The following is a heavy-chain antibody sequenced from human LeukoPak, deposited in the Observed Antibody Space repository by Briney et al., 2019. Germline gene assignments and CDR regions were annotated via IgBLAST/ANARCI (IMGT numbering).Heavy chain of an antibody. CDR1: GGSISSYY. CDR3: ARGRYYDSSGYYPYYYYYMDV. D-gene: IGHD3-22*01. Sequence: PSETLSLTCTVSGGSISSYYWSWIRQPPGKGLEWIGYIYYSGSTNYNPSLKSRVTISVDTSKNQFSLKLSSVTAADTAVYYCARGRYYDSSGYYPYYYYYMDVWGKGTTVTVSS. V-gene: IGHV4-59*01. J-gene: IGHJ6*03. CDR2: IYYSGST.